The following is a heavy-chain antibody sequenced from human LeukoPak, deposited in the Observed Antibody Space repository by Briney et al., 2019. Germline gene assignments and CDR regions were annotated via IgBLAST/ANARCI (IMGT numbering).Heavy chain of an antibody. Sequence: ASVKVSCKASGYTFTGFYIHLVRQARGQGLEWMGWINPKSGGTNYAQKFQDRVTVTRDTSISTAYMELSSLKSDDTAVYYCARPLTTSRWYFDLWARGALVTVSS. V-gene: IGHV1-2*02. D-gene: IGHD1-14*01. CDR3: ARPLTTSRWYFDL. CDR2: INPKSGGT. CDR1: GYTFTGFY. J-gene: IGHJ2*01.